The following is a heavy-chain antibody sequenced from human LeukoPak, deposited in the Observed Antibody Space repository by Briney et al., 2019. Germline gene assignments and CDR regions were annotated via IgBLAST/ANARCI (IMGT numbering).Heavy chain of an antibody. CDR3: AREKRSSSSHGYYYMDV. J-gene: IGHJ6*03. V-gene: IGHV1-69*05. CDR2: IIPIFGTA. CDR1: GGTFSSYA. D-gene: IGHD6-6*01. Sequence: SVTVSCKASGGTFSSYAISWVRQAPGQGLEWMGGIIPIFGTANYAQKFQGRVTITTDESTSTAYMELSSLRSEDTAVYYCAREKRSSSSHGYYYMDVWGKGTTVTASS.